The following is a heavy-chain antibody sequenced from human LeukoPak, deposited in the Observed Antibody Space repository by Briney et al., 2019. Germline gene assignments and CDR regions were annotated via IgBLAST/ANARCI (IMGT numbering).Heavy chain of an antibody. Sequence: GGSLRLSCAASRFTFSSYWMHWVRQAPGKGLVWVSRINSDGRSTSYADSVKGRFTISRDNAKNTLYLQMNSLRAEDTAVYYCARVQLPYYYDSSGYGVGYWGQGTLVTVSS. J-gene: IGHJ4*02. D-gene: IGHD3-22*01. CDR2: INSDGRST. CDR3: ARVQLPYYYDSSGYGVGY. V-gene: IGHV3-74*01. CDR1: RFTFSSYW.